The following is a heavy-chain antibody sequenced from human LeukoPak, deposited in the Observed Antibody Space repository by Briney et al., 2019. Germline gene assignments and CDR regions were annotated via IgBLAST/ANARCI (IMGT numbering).Heavy chain of an antibody. CDR1: GYTFTSYG. V-gene: IGHV1-18*01. J-gene: IGHJ3*02. CDR2: ISAYNGNT. D-gene: IGHD6-19*01. Sequence: GASVKVSCKASGYTFTSYGISWVRQAPGQGLEWMGWISAYNGNTNYAQKLQGRVTMTRDMSTRTVYMELSSLRSEDTAVYYCARELAVAGTHDAFDIWGQGTMVTVSS. CDR3: ARELAVAGTHDAFDI.